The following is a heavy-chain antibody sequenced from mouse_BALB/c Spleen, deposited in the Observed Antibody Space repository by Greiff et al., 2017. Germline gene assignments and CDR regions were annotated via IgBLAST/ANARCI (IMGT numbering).Heavy chain of an antibody. CDR3: TRSDYYGSSPYYFDY. J-gene: IGHJ2*01. CDR2: INPSNGGT. CDR1: GYTFTSYY. D-gene: IGHD1-1*01. V-gene: IGHV1S81*02. Sequence: QVQLKQPGAELVKPGASVKLSCKASGYTFTSYYMYWVKQRPGQGLEWIGGINPSNGGTNFNEKFKSKATLTVDKSSSTAYMQLSSLTSEDSAVYYCTRSDYYGSSPYYFDYWGQGTTLTVSS.